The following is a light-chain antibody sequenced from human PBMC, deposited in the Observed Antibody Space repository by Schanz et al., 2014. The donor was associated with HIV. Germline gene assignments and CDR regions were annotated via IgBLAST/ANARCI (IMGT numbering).Light chain of an antibody. J-gene: IGLJ3*02. CDR3: CSYTSSSTKV. Sequence: QSALTQPASVSGSPGQSITISCTGTSNDVGIYNLVSWYQQHPGKAPKLTIYEVSKRPSGVSNRFSGSKSGNTASLTISGLQGEDEADYYCCSYTSSSTKVFGGGTKVTVL. CDR2: EVS. CDR1: SNDVGIYNL. V-gene: IGLV2-14*02.